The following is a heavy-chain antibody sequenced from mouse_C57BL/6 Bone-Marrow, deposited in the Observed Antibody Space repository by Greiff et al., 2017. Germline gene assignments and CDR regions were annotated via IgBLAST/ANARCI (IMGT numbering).Heavy chain of an antibody. CDR2: INPDSSTI. CDR1: AVAFSRYW. CDR3: ARRRILWLRLGYYFDY. J-gene: IGHJ2*01. V-gene: IGHV4-1*01. D-gene: IGHD2-2*01. Sequence: AAAAVAFSRYWMSWVRRAPGKGLEWIGEINPDSSTINYAPSLKDKFIISRDNAKNTLYLQMSKVRSEDTALYYCARRRILWLRLGYYFDYWGQGTTLTVSS.